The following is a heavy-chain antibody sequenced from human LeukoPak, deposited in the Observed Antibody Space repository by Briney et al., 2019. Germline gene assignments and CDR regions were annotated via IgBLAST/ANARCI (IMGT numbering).Heavy chain of an antibody. V-gene: IGHV4-39*01. CDR3: ARREPLRTFDY. CDR2: IFSSGST. CDR1: GGSISSSNYY. Sequence: SETLSLTCTVSGGSISSSNYYWGWIRQPPGTGLEWIGSIFSSGSTSYNPSLESRVTISVDTSKNQFSLRLSSVTAADTAVYYRARREPLRTFDYWGQGTLVTVSS. J-gene: IGHJ4*02. D-gene: IGHD5/OR15-5a*01.